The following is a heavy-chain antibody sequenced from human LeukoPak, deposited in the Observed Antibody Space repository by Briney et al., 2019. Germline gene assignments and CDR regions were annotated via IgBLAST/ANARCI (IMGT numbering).Heavy chain of an antibody. CDR1: GGSISSGGYY. Sequence: SETLSLTCTVSGGSISSGGYYWSWIRQPPGKGLEWIGYIYHSGSTYYNPSLKSRVTISVDRSKNQFSLKLSSVTAADTAVYYCARDDSSAGPKNGGQGTLVTVS. V-gene: IGHV4-30-2*01. CDR3: ARDDSSAGPKN. J-gene: IGHJ4*02. CDR2: IYHSGST. D-gene: IGHD3-22*01.